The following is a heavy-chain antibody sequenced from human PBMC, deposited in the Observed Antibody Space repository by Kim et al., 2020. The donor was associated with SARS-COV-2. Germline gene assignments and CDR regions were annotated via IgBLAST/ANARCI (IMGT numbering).Heavy chain of an antibody. Sequence: KNCQQCQGRVTSTRDTSGSTAYMELSSLRSEDTAGYYCARGGGTGHAIDYWGQGTLVTVSS. J-gene: IGHJ4*02. V-gene: IGHV1-3*01. D-gene: IGHD3-16*01. CDR3: ARGGGTGHAIDY.